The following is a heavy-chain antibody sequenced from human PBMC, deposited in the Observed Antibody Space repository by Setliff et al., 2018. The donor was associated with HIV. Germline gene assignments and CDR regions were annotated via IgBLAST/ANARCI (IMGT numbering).Heavy chain of an antibody. J-gene: IGHJ6*03. CDR1: GGSISSDAYY. Sequence: SETLSLTCAVSGGSISSDAYYWSWIRQCPGKGLEWIGYIYYSGSTYYNPSLRSRITISVDSSKNQFSLKLSSVTAADTAVYYCARGSSTVYNYYMDVWGKGTTVTVTS. D-gene: IGHD1-26*01. CDR2: IYYSGST. CDR3: ARGSSTVYNYYMDV. V-gene: IGHV4-31*11.